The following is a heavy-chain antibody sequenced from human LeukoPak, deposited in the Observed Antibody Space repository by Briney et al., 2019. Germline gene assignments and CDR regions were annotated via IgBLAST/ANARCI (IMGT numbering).Heavy chain of an antibody. D-gene: IGHD5-24*01. V-gene: IGHV4-31*03. CDR2: IYYSGSS. CDR3: ARNRDGYNSFDY. Sequence: PSQTLSLTCTVSGGSINNGGYYWSWIRQHPGKGLEWIGYIYYSGSSYYNPSLRSRVTISVDTSKNHFSLKLSSVTAADTAVYYCARNRDGYNSFDYWGQRTLVTVSS. CDR1: GGSINNGGYY. J-gene: IGHJ4*02.